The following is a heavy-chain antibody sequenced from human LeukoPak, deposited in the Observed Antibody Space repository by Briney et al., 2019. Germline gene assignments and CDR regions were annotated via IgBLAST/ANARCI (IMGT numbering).Heavy chain of an antibody. D-gene: IGHD3-10*01. CDR3: ARVGSMVRGHYGMDV. V-gene: IGHV3-7*03. J-gene: IGHJ6*04. Sequence: GGSLRLSCAASGFTFSSYWMSWVRQAPGKGLEWVANIKQDGSEKYYVDSVKGRFTISRDNAKNSLYLQMNSLRAEDTAVYYCARVGSMVRGHYGMDVWGKGTTVTVSS. CDR1: GFTFSSYW. CDR2: IKQDGSEK.